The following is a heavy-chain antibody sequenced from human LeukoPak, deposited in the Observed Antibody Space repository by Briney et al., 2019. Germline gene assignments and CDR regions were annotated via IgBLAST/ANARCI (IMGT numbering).Heavy chain of an antibody. D-gene: IGHD4-17*01. CDR1: GFTFSSYG. CDR3: AKDLYGDYDEPFDY. Sequence: PGRSLRLSCAASGFTFSSYGMHWVRQAPGKGLEWVAVISYDGSNKYYADSVKGRFTISRDNSKNTLYLQMNSLRAEDTAVYYCAKDLYGDYDEPFDYWGQGTLVTVSS. CDR2: ISYDGSNK. J-gene: IGHJ4*02. V-gene: IGHV3-30*18.